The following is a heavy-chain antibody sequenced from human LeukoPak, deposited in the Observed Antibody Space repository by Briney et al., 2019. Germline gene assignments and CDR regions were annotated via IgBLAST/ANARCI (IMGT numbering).Heavy chain of an antibody. V-gene: IGHV3-48*01. Sequence: PGGSLRLSCAASGFTFSSYSMNWVRQAPGKGLEWVSYIGAAGSTIYYADSVKGRFTISRDNAKNSLFLQMNSLRAEDTAAYYCARDSSTYAGPPDYWGQGTLVTVSS. D-gene: IGHD2-2*01. J-gene: IGHJ4*02. CDR2: IGAAGSTI. CDR3: ARDSSTYAGPPDY. CDR1: GFTFSSYS.